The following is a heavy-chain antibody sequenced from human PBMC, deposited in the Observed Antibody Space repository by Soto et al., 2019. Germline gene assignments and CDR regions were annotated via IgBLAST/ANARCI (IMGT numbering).Heavy chain of an antibody. D-gene: IGHD3-16*01. J-gene: IGHJ6*02. CDR2: ISYDGSNK. CDR1: GFTFSSYG. CDR3: AKDVMLTGDGMDV. Sequence: QVQLVESGGGVVQPGRSLRLSCAASGFTFSSYGMHWVRQAPGKGLEWVAVISYDGSNKYYADSVKGRFTISRDNSKNTLYLKMNSLRAEDTAVYYCAKDVMLTGDGMDVWGQGTTVTVSS. V-gene: IGHV3-30*18.